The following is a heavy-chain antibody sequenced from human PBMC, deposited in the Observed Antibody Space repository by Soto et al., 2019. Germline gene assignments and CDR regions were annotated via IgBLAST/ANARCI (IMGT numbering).Heavy chain of an antibody. J-gene: IGHJ4*02. CDR2: ISAYNGNT. D-gene: IGHD5-12*01. Sequence: ASVKVSCKASGYTFTSYGISWVRQAPGQGIEWMGWISAYNGNTNYAQKLQGRVTMTTDTSTSTAYMELSSLRSDDTAVYYCARSPRRVNGYTNDYWGQGTLVTVSS. CDR1: GYTFTSYG. CDR3: ARSPRRVNGYTNDY. V-gene: IGHV1-18*01.